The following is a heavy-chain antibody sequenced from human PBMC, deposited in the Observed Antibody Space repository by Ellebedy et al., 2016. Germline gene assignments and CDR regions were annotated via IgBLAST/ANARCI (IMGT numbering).Heavy chain of an antibody. D-gene: IGHD1-26*01. CDR1: GGSISGYY. CDR2: MHYTGST. Sequence: SETLSLTXTVSGGSISGYYWNWIRQPPGKGLEWIRYMHYTGSTNYNPSLQSRVTISIDTSKNQFSLNVNSVTAADTAVYFCARSTYGLVGATFDYWGQGTLVTVSS. V-gene: IGHV4-59*01. J-gene: IGHJ4*02. CDR3: ARSTYGLVGATFDY.